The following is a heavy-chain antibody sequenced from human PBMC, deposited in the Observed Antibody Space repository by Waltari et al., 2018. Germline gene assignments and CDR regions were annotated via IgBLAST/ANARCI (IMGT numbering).Heavy chain of an antibody. CDR1: GYPFTRYA. J-gene: IGHJ4*02. V-gene: IGHV1-3*01. D-gene: IGHD6-19*01. Sequence: QVQLVQSGAAVQKPGASVKVSCQSSGYPFTRYAMHWVRQAPGQRLEWMGWINAGNGNTKYSQKFQGRVTITRDTSASTAYMELSSLRSEDTAVYYCARGALGGSSGWYRDWGQGTLVTVSS. CDR3: ARGALGGSSGWYRD. CDR2: INAGNGNT.